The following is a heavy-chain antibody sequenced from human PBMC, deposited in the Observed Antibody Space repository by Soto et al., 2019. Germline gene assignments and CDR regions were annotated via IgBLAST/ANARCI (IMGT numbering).Heavy chain of an antibody. V-gene: IGHV4-59*08. CDR2: IYYSGST. Sequence: SETLSLTCTVSGGSISSYYWSWIRQPPGKGLEWIGYIYYSGSTNYNPSLKSRVTISVDTSKNQFSLKLSSVTAADTAVYYCARRGYCSSTSCGPFDPWGQGTLVTVS. J-gene: IGHJ5*02. D-gene: IGHD2-2*01. CDR3: ARRGYCSSTSCGPFDP. CDR1: GGSISSYY.